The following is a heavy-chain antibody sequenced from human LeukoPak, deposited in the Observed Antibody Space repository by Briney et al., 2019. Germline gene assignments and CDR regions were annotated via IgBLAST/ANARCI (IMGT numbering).Heavy chain of an antibody. D-gene: IGHD1-7*01. CDR3: AREVSITGTTYPPAYYYYMDV. CDR2: INPSGGST. Sequence: GASVKVSCKASGYTFTSYGISWVRQAPGQGLEWMGIINPSGGSTSYAQKFQGRVTMTRDTSTSTVYMELSSLRSEDTAVYYCAREVSITGTTYPPAYYYYMDVWGKGTTVTVSS. J-gene: IGHJ6*03. V-gene: IGHV1-46*01. CDR1: GYTFTSYG.